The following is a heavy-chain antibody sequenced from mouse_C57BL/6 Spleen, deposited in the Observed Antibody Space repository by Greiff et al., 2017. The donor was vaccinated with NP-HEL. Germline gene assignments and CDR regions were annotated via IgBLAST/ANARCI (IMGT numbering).Heavy chain of an antibody. CDR3: ARETMVTTDWYFDV. Sequence: VQLQQPGAELVKPGASVKLSCKASGYTFTSYWMHWVKQRPGQGLEWIGMIHPNSGSTNYNEKFKSKATLTVDKSSSTAYMQLSSLTSEDSAVYYCARETMVTTDWYFDVWGTGTTVTVSS. CDR1: GYTFTSYW. V-gene: IGHV1-64*01. CDR2: IHPNSGST. J-gene: IGHJ1*03. D-gene: IGHD2-2*01.